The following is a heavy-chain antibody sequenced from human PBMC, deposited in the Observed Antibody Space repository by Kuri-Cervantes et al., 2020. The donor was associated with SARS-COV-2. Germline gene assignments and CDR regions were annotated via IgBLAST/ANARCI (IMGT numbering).Heavy chain of an antibody. D-gene: IGHD3-3*01. CDR2: ISGSGGST. CDR1: GFTFSSYW. CDR3: AKAYYDFWSGYYRGGYYFDY. Sequence: GESLKISCAASGFTFSSYWMSWVRQAPGKGLEWVSAISGSGGSTYYADSVKGRFTISRDNSKNTLYLQMNSLRAEDTAVYYCAKAYYDFWSGYYRGGYYFDYWGQGTLVTVSS. J-gene: IGHJ4*02. V-gene: IGHV3-23*01.